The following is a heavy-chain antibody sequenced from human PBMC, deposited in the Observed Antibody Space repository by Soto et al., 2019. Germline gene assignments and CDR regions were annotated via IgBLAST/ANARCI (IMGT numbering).Heavy chain of an antibody. CDR2: FDAEDGET. CDR1: LYTLTELS. V-gene: IGHV1-24*01. Sequence: QVQLVQSGAEVKKPGASVKGSCKVSLYTLTELSMHWVRPAPGKGLEWKGGFDAEDGETLYAQKIQGRVTMTEDTSTDTAYMELSSLRADDTALYYCATVLGHYWGQGTLVTVSS. D-gene: IGHD7-27*01. CDR3: ATVLGHY. J-gene: IGHJ4*02.